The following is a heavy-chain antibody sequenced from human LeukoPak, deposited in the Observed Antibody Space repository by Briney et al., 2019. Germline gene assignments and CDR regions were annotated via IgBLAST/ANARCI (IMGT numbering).Heavy chain of an antibody. J-gene: IGHJ4*02. D-gene: IGHD4-17*01. Sequence: SQTLSLTFTVSGGSISSVGYYWGCISQHRGKGLEWIGYIYYSGSTYYNPSLKSRVTISVDTSKNQFSLKLSSVTAADTAVYYCARDLIYGADYWGEGTLVTVSS. CDR3: ARDLIYGADY. V-gene: IGHV4-31*03. CDR1: GGSISSVGYY. CDR2: IYYSGST.